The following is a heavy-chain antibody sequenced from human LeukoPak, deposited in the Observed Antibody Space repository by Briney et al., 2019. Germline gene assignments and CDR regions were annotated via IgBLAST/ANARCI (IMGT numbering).Heavy chain of an antibody. CDR3: ARESRAGRQWLVRVLRGNNWFDP. J-gene: IGHJ5*02. Sequence: VGSLKVSCKASGYTFTSYYMNSVRQAPGQGLEWMGIINPSGGITSHAQKFQGRVTTTKEMSTSTIYMAQSSPRSQDTAVYYCARESRAGRQWLVRVLRGNNWFDPWGQGTLVTVSS. D-gene: IGHD6-19*01. CDR2: INPSGGIT. CDR1: GYTFTSYY. V-gene: IGHV1-46*01.